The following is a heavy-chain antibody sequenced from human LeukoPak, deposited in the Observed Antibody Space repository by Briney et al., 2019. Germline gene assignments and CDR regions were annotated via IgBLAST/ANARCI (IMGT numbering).Heavy chain of an antibody. CDR1: GFTFSSYW. D-gene: IGHD2-15*01. Sequence: QPGGSLRLSCAASGFTFSSYWMSWVRQAPGKGLEWVANIKQDGSEKYYVDSVKGRFTISRDNAKNSLYLQMNSLRAEDTAVYYCARDHGSWGFGLAAIDYWGQGTLVTVSS. V-gene: IGHV3-7*01. CDR3: ARDHGSWGFGLAAIDY. J-gene: IGHJ4*02. CDR2: IKQDGSEK.